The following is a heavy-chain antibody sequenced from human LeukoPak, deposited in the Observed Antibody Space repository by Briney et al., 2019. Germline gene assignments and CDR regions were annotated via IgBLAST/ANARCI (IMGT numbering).Heavy chain of an antibody. CDR3: ATGDCSSTGCNNYYYYYYMDV. J-gene: IGHJ6*03. D-gene: IGHD2-2*02. V-gene: IGHV1-24*01. Sequence: ASVKVSRKVSGYTLTELSMHWVRQAPGKGLEWMGGLDPEDGETIYAQKFQGRVTMTEDTSTDTAYMELSSLRSEDTAVYYCATGDCSSTGCNNYYYYYYMDVWGKGTTVTLSS. CDR1: GYTLTELS. CDR2: LDPEDGET.